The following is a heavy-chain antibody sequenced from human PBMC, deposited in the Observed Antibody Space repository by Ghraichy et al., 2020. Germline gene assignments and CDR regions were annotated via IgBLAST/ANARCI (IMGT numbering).Heavy chain of an antibody. Sequence: GESLNISCAASGFTFRSYWMSWVRQAPGEGLEWVANIKEDGSEKYYVDSVKGRFTISRDNAKNSLYLQMNSLRAEDTAVYYCAREGYSSSSFDYWGQGTLVTVSS. J-gene: IGHJ4*02. CDR3: AREGYSSSSFDY. V-gene: IGHV3-7*01. CDR2: IKEDGSEK. D-gene: IGHD6-6*01. CDR1: GFTFRSYW.